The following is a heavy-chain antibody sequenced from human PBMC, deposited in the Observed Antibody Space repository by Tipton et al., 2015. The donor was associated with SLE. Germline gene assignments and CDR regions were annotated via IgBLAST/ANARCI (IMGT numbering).Heavy chain of an antibody. Sequence: TLSLTCTVSGGSISSSSYYWGWIRQPPGKGLEWIGSMYYSGSTYYNPSLKSRVTISVDTSKNQFSLKLNSVTAADTAVYYCARQYGGTNYFHHWGQGTLVTVSS. CDR1: GGSISSSSYY. D-gene: IGHD4-23*01. V-gene: IGHV4-39*01. CDR2: MYYSGST. J-gene: IGHJ1*01. CDR3: ARQYGGTNYFHH.